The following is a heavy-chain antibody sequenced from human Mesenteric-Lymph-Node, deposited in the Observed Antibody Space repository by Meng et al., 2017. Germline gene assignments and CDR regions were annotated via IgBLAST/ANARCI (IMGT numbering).Heavy chain of an antibody. Sequence: SETLSLTCTVSGDSIRNSIYYWAWIRQPPGKGLEWIGTFFYGGSTNYNPSLKSRLTISVDTSKNQFSLTVNSVTAADTAIYYCARGASRTNCGAGQCYKAWFGPWGQGTLVTVSS. D-gene: IGHD2-8*02. J-gene: IGHJ5*02. CDR1: GDSIRNSIYY. CDR3: ARGASRTNCGAGQCYKAWFGP. V-gene: IGHV4-39*07. CDR2: FFYGGST.